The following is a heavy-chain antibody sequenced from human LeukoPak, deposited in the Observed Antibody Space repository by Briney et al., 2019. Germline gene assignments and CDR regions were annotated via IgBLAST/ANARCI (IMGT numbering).Heavy chain of an antibody. V-gene: IGHV3-21*01. CDR3: AWGYCGSGSYYNSPYYFDY. CDR2: ISSSSSYI. Sequence: GGSLRLSCAASGFTFSSYSMNWVRQAPGKGLEWVSSISSSSSYIYYADSVKGRFTISRDNAKNSLYLQMNSLRAEDTAVYYCAWGYCGSGSYYNSPYYFDYWGQGTLVTVSS. CDR1: GFTFSSYS. J-gene: IGHJ4*02. D-gene: IGHD3-10*01.